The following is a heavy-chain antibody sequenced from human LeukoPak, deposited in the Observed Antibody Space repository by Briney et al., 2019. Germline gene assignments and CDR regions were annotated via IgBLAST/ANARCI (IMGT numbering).Heavy chain of an antibody. Sequence: SETLSLTCTVSGSSITTYTHWGWIRQSPGKGLEWIASIHHTGNTYYNPSLESRVTISIDTSKNQFSLNLSSVTAADTAVYYCARRPRGVIIKTWFDSWGQGTLVTVSS. CDR3: ARRPRGVIIKTWFDS. J-gene: IGHJ5*01. CDR1: GSSITTYTH. D-gene: IGHD3-10*01. CDR2: IHHTGNT. V-gene: IGHV4-38-2*02.